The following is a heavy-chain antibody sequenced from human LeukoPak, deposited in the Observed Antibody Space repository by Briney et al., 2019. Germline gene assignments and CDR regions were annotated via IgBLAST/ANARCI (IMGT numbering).Heavy chain of an antibody. J-gene: IGHJ3*02. CDR2: INPNSGGT. CDR3: ARDLGATIRGFDI. D-gene: IGHD1-26*01. Sequence: ASVKVSCKASGYTFTGHYMHWVRQAPGQGLEWMGWINPNSGGTNYAQKFQGRVTMTRDTSISTAYMELSRLRSDDTAVYYCARDLGATIRGFDIWGQGTMVTVSS. V-gene: IGHV1-2*02. CDR1: GYTFTGHY.